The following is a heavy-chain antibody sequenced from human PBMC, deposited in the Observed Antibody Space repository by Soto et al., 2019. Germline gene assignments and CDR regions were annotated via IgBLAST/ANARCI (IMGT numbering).Heavy chain of an antibody. V-gene: IGHV4-34*01. CDR3: ARSLGRRGDFDY. CDR2: INHSGST. Sequence: SETLSLTCAVYGGSFSGYYWSWIRQPPGKGLEWIGEINHSGSTNYNPSLKSRVTISVDTSKNLFSLKLSSVTAADTAVYYCARSLGRRGDFDYWGQGTLVTVSS. J-gene: IGHJ4*02. D-gene: IGHD1-26*01. CDR1: GGSFSGYY.